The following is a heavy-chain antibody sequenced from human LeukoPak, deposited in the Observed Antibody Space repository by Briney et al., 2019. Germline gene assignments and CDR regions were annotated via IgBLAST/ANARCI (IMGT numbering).Heavy chain of an antibody. D-gene: IGHD6-13*01. Sequence: GASVKVSCKASGYTFTGYYMHWVRQAPGQGLEWMGWINPNSGNTGYAQKFQGRVTMTRNTSISTAYMELSSLRSEDTAVYYCAKARPRIAAAWWYWGQGTLVTVSS. J-gene: IGHJ4*02. CDR2: INPNSGNT. CDR1: GYTFTGYY. V-gene: IGHV1-8*02. CDR3: AKARPRIAAAWWY.